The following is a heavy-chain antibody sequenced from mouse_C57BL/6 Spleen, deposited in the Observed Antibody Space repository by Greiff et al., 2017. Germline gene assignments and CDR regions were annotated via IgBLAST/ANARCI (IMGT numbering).Heavy chain of an antibody. CDR2: INPSSGYT. CDR1: GYTFTSYW. D-gene: IGHD5-1*01. J-gene: IGHJ1*03. Sequence: VQLQQSGAELAKPGASVKLSCKASGYTFTSYWMHWVKQRPGQGLEWIGYINPSSGYTKYKQKFKDKATLTADKSSSTAYMQLSSLTYEDSAFXYCAREESNFVVWGTGTTLTVSS. CDR3: AREESNFVV. V-gene: IGHV1-7*01.